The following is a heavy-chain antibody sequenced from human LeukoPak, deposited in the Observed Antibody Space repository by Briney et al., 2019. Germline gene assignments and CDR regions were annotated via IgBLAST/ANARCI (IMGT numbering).Heavy chain of an antibody. Sequence: ASVKVSCKASGYTFTSYGISWVRQAPGQGLEWMGRIIPILGIANYAQKFQGRVTITADKSTSTAYMELSSLRSEDTAVYYCARDRGYSNWFDPWGQGTLVTVPS. V-gene: IGHV1-69*04. CDR1: GYTFTSYG. CDR2: IIPILGIA. CDR3: ARDRGYSNWFDP. J-gene: IGHJ5*02. D-gene: IGHD4-11*01.